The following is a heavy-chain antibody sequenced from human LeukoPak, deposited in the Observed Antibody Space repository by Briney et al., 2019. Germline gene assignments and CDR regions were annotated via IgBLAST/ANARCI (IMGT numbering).Heavy chain of an antibody. V-gene: IGHV3-21*01. Sequence: GGSLTLSCAASGFTFSDYSINCGRQPPAKGLEWVSSINPHSTSTYYAAAVKGRFTISRDNAKNQLYLHLKTLSAADTAVYYCVRLRSKSDRSGYYYCYNYWGEGILVTVSS. J-gene: IGHJ4*02. CDR1: GFTFSDYS. CDR3: VRLRSKSDRSGYYYCYNY. CDR2: INPHSTST. D-gene: IGHD3-22*01.